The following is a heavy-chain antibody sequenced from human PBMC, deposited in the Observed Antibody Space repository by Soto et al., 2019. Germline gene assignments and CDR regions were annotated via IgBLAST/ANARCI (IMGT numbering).Heavy chain of an antibody. CDR1: GFTVSSNY. V-gene: IGHV3-53*01. CDR2: IYSGGST. D-gene: IGHD3-3*01. CDR3: ARDLYYDFWSGYYSSAFDI. Sequence: GSLRLSCAASGFTVSSNYMSWVRQAPGKGLEWVSVIYSGGSTYYADSVKGRFAISRDNSKNTLYLQMNSLRAEDTAVYYCARDLYYDFWSGYYSSAFDIWGQGTMVTV. J-gene: IGHJ3*02.